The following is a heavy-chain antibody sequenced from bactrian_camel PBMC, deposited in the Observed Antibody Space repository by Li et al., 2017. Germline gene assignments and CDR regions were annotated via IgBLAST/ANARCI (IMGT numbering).Heavy chain of an antibody. Sequence: VQLVESGGGLVQPGESLRLSCVASGITFSRHDMSWVRLAPGKEVEWVAGITSLPSLFRAASYADSVKGRFTISQDNAKNTVYQQMNSLKPEDTAMYYCAARGPYCYTKLSVRDFTYWGQGTQVTVS. CDR1: GITFSRHD. J-gene: IGHJ6*01. CDR3: AARGPYCYTKLSVRDFTY. CDR2: ITSLPSLFRAA. V-gene: IGHV3S40*01. D-gene: IGHD2*01.